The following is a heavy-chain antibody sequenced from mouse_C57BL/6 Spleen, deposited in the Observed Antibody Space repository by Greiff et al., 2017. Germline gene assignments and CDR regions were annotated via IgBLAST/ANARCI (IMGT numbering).Heavy chain of an antibody. CDR1: GYTFTSYW. Sequence: VQLQQPGAELVKPGASVKLSCKASGYTFTSYWMQWVKQRPGQGLEWIGEIDPSDSYTNYNQKFKGKATLTVDTSSSTAYMQRSSLTSEDSAVYYSARGDSSGYADYWGQGTTLTVSS. D-gene: IGHD3-2*02. V-gene: IGHV1-50*01. CDR3: ARGDSSGYADY. J-gene: IGHJ2*01. CDR2: IDPSDSYT.